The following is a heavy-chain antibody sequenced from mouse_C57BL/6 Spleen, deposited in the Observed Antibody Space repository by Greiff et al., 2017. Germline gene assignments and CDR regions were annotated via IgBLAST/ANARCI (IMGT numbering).Heavy chain of an antibody. D-gene: IGHD1-1*01. CDR2: IYPSDSET. CDR3: ARHYYGSSNFDY. J-gene: IGHJ2*01. V-gene: IGHV1-61*01. CDR1: GYTFTSYW. Sequence: VQLQQPGAELVRPGSSVKLSCKASGYTFTSYWMDWVKQRPGQGLEWIGNIYPSDSETHYNQKFKDKATLTVDKSSSTAYMQLSSLTSEDAAVYYCARHYYGSSNFDYWGQGTTLTVSS.